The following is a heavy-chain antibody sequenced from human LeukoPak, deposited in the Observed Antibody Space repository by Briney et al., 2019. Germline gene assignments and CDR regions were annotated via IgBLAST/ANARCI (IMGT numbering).Heavy chain of an antibody. D-gene: IGHD3-9*01. CDR2: IFSNGVNK. V-gene: IGHV3-33*01. Sequence: PGTSLRLSCAASGFTLGYHGMHWVRQAPGKGLEWVAIIFSNGVNKYYADSVKGRSTISRDTSKNTLFLEMESLRTEDTAVYYCARHRGSIFEGYMDVWGKGTTVTVSS. CDR3: ARHRGSIFEGYMDV. CDR1: GFTLGYHG. J-gene: IGHJ6*03.